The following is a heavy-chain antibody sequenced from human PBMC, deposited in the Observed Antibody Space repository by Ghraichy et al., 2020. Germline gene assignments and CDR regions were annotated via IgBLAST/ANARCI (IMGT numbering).Heavy chain of an antibody. CDR3: ARDEADGGIDF. V-gene: IGHV3-48*03. J-gene: IGHJ4*02. CDR1: GFTFSSYE. CDR2: IRGTTSAI. D-gene: IGHD3-16*01. Sequence: LSLTCAGSGFTFSSYEMNWVRQAPGKGLEWVAYIRGTTSAIYYADSVKGRFTMSRVNAKSSLYMQMNSLRVEDTAVYYCARDEADGGIDFWGRGTLVTVSS.